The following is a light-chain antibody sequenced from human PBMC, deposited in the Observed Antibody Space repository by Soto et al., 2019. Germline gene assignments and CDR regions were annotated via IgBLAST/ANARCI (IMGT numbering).Light chain of an antibody. V-gene: IGLV2-14*01. CDR3: SSFTTSNTWV. Sequence: QSALPQPASVSGSPGQSITISCTGTSSDVGGFNYVSWYQQYPGEAPKLLIYEVSTRPSGVSSRFSGSKSGNTASLTISGLQADDEGYYYCSSFTTSNTWVFGGGTKLTVL. CDR1: SSDVGGFNY. CDR2: EVS. J-gene: IGLJ3*02.